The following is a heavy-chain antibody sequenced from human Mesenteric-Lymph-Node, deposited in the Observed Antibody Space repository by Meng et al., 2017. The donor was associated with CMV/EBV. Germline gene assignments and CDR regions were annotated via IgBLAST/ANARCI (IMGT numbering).Heavy chain of an antibody. V-gene: IGHV4/OR15-8*02. CDR2: IFRTELT. J-gene: IGHJ4*02. D-gene: IGHD5-12*01. Sequence: GGFINSGGWWGWVRQSPGEGLEWIGEIFRTELTNYSPSLRRRASISMDYSKNLFSLKLWPVTAADTAVYFCAHRTLRGDSDYGPFDQWGRGILVTVSS. CDR1: GGFINSGGW. CDR3: AHRTLRGDSDYGPFDQ.